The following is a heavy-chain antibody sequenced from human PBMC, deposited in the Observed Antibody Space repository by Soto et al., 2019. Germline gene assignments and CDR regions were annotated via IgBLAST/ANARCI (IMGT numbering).Heavy chain of an antibody. CDR3: VKDSYDILASFYPNWFDP. Sequence: QVHLVQSGGGVVQPGGSLRLSCEASGFSFSNSAMHWVRQAPGKGLEWVAVISSDGSKIYYGDSVKGRLTISRDNSKKTLYLQMNCLRPEDTAVYYCVKDSYDILASFYPNWFDPWGQGTLVSVSS. D-gene: IGHD3-9*01. J-gene: IGHJ5*02. CDR1: GFSFSNSA. CDR2: ISSDGSKI. V-gene: IGHV3-30*18.